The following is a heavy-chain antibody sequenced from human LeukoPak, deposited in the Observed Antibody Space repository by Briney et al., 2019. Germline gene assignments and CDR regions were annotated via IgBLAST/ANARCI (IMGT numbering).Heavy chain of an antibody. CDR2: INPNIGGT. J-gene: IGHJ4*02. CDR1: GYTFNGYY. D-gene: IGHD6-19*01. Sequence: ASVKVSCKASGYTFNGYYIHWVRQAPGQGLEWMGWINPNIGGTNYAQKFQGRVTMTRDTSISTAYMELSRLISDDTAVYYCARAFEVLGRYSSGRRGLPGQLCDYWGQGTLVTVSS. V-gene: IGHV1-2*02. CDR3: ARAFEVLGRYSSGRRGLPGQLCDY.